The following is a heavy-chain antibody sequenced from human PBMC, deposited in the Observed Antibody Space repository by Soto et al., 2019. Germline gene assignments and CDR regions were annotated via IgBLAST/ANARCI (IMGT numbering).Heavy chain of an antibody. V-gene: IGHV3-23*01. CDR1: GFTFNNYA. D-gene: IGHD3-3*01. CDR2: ISGSGGST. CDR3: ARYLEMGSQEVRRFDC. J-gene: IGHJ4*02. Sequence: GGSLRLSCAASGFTFNNYAMIWVRQAPGKGLEWVSAISGSGGSTYYGDSVKGRFTISRDNFQSTLYLQISSLRAEDTAVYYCARYLEMGSQEVRRFDCWGQGTLVTVSS.